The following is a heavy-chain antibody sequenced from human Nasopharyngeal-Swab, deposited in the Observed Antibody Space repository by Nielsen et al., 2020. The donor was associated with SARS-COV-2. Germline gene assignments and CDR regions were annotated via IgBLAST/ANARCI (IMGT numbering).Heavy chain of an antibody. V-gene: IGHV3-30*18. CDR3: AKGDSSNWSDYYMDV. CDR1: GFTFSSYG. D-gene: IGHD6-13*01. CDR2: ISYDGSNK. J-gene: IGHJ6*03. Sequence: GGSLRLSCAASGFTFSSYGMHWVRQAPGKGLEWVAVISYDGSNKYYADSVEGRFTISRDNSKNTLYLQMNSLRAEDTAVYYCAKGDSSNWSDYYMDVWGKGTTVTVSS.